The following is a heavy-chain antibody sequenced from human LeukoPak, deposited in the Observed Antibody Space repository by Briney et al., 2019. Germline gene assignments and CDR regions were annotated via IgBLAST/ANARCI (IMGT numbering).Heavy chain of an antibody. Sequence: GESLKISRQGSGYGFTSYWIGWVRQMPGKGLEWMGIIYPGDSDTRYSPSFQGQVTISADKSISTAYLQWSSLKASDTAMYYCARQATLRGWLDAFDIWGQGTMVTVSS. CDR3: ARQATLRGWLDAFDI. D-gene: IGHD3-10*01. J-gene: IGHJ3*02. CDR1: GYGFTSYW. V-gene: IGHV5-51*01. CDR2: IYPGDSDT.